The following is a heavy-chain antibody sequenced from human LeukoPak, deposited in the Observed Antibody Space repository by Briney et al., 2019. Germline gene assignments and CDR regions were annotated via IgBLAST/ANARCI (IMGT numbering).Heavy chain of an antibody. V-gene: IGHV1-46*01. Sequence: ASVKVSCKASGYSSTTYYMHWVRQAPGQGLEWMGIITPTGGVTAYAQKFQGRVTVTRDTSTSTVYIALSSLRSEDTAVYYCARSSPPAYYDFWNGYLDYWGQGTLVTVSS. D-gene: IGHD3-3*01. CDR3: ARSSPPAYYDFWNGYLDY. CDR1: GYSSTTYY. J-gene: IGHJ4*02. CDR2: ITPTGGVT.